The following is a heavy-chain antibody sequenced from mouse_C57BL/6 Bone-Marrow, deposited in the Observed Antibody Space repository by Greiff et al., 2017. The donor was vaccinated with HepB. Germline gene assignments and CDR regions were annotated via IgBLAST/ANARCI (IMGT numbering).Heavy chain of an antibody. J-gene: IGHJ1*03. CDR2: IHPNSGST. CDR3: ASYYYGVARYWYFDV. Sequence: QVQLKQPGAELVKPGASVKLSCKASGYTFTSYWMHWVKQRPGQGLEWIGMIHPNSGSTNYNEKFKSKATLTVYKSSSTAYMQLSSLTSEDSAVYYCASYYYGVARYWYFDVWGTGTTVTVSS. D-gene: IGHD1-1*01. V-gene: IGHV1-64*01. CDR1: GYTFTSYW.